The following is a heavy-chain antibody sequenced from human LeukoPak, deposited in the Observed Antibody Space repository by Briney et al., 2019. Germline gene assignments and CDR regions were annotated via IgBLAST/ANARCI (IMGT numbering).Heavy chain of an antibody. Sequence: LSLTCTVSGGSISSYYRSWFRQAPGKGLEWVGFIRSKTYGGTGEYAASVKGRFTISRDDSKSIAHLQMNSLKTEDTAVYYCTRSESGTYKGGFDFWGQGTLVTVSS. D-gene: IGHD1-26*01. V-gene: IGHV3-49*03. CDR1: GGSISSYY. J-gene: IGHJ4*02. CDR3: TRSESGTYKGGFDF. CDR2: IRSKTYGGTG.